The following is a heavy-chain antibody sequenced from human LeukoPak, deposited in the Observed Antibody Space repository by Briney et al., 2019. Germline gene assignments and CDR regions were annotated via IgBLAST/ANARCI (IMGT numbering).Heavy chain of an antibody. CDR1: GGSISSDDDSSTYY. D-gene: IGHD6-13*01. J-gene: IGHJ5*02. CDR2: ISNSGTT. Sequence: SETLSLTCTVSGGSISSDDDSSTYYWAWIRRPPGKGSEWIGSISNSGTTYYNPSLKSRVTISADTSKNQFSLNLSSVTAADTAVYYCARQNYGYSSSWVWFDPWGQGTLVTVSS. CDR3: ARQNYGYSSSWVWFDP. V-gene: IGHV4-39*01.